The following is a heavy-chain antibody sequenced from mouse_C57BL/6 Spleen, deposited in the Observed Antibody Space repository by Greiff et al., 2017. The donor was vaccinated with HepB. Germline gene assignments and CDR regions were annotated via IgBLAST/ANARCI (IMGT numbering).Heavy chain of an antibody. CDR1: GYTFTNYW. CDR3: AEGLYYDYSMDY. CDR2: IHPADSDT. V-gene: IGHV1-74*01. J-gene: IGHJ4*01. D-gene: IGHD2-4*01. Sequence: QVQLQQPGAELVKPGASVKVSCTASGYTFTNYWMHWVKQRPGQGLEWIGRIHPADSDTNYNPKFKGKATLTVDKSSSTAYLQLSSLTSEDTAVYYCAEGLYYDYSMDYWGQGTSVTVSS.